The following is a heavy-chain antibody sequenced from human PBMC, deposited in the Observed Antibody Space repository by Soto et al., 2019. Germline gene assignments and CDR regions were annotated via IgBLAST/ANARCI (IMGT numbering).Heavy chain of an antibody. CDR3: ARWVQWLVLGDPYYYYYGMDV. V-gene: IGHV6-1*01. J-gene: IGHJ6*02. CDR2: TYYRSKWYN. CDR1: GDSVSSNSAA. D-gene: IGHD6-19*01. Sequence: PSQTLSLTCAISGDSVSSNSAAWNWIRQSPSRGLEWLGRTYYRSKWYNDYAVSVKSRITINPDTSKNQFSLQLNSVTPEDTAVYYCARWVQWLVLGDPYYYYYGMDVRGQGTTVTVSS.